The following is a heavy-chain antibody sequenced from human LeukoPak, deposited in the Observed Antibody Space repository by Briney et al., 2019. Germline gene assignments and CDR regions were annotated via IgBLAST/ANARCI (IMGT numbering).Heavy chain of an antibody. V-gene: IGHV4-59*01. D-gene: IGHD6-13*01. Sequence: SETLSLTCTVSGGSISSYYWSWIRQPPGKGLEWIGYIYYSGSTNYNPSLKSRVTISVDTSKNQFSLKLSSVTAADTAVYYCARGDPGIAASAGSTENFVYYFDYWGQGTLVTVSS. CDR1: GGSISSYY. CDR2: IYYSGST. CDR3: ARGDPGIAASAGSTENFVYYFDY. J-gene: IGHJ4*02.